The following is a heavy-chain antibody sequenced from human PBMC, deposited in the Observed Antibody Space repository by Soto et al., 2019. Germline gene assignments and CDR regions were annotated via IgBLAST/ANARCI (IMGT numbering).Heavy chain of an antibody. CDR2: IYYTGGT. V-gene: IGHV4-30-4*01. CDR3: AKEHINYSENWFDP. J-gene: IGHJ5*02. D-gene: IGHD3-22*01. Sequence: PSETLSLTCTVSGGSISSGDFYWSWIRQAPGKGLEWIGYIYYTGGTDYNPSLKSRVTISVDTSKNQFSLKLSSVTAADTAVYYCAKEHINYSENWFDPWGQGTLVTVSS. CDR1: GGSISSGDFY.